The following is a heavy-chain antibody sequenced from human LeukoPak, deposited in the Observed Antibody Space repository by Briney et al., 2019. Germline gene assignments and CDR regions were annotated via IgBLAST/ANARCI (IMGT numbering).Heavy chain of an antibody. D-gene: IGHD5-18*01. CDR2: ISASGGST. CDR1: GFTFSSYA. Sequence: GGSLRLSCAASGFTFSSYAMTWVRQAPGKGLEWVSAISASGGSTYYADSVKGRFTISRDNSKNTLYLQMNSLRAEDTAVYYCARDRLGYTFGPAAFDIWGLGTMVTVSS. V-gene: IGHV3-23*01. CDR3: ARDRLGYTFGPAAFDI. J-gene: IGHJ3*02.